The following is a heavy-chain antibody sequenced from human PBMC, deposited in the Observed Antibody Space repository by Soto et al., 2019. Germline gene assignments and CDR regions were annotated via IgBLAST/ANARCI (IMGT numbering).Heavy chain of an antibody. D-gene: IGHD6-6*01. V-gene: IGHV4-39*01. J-gene: IGHJ4*02. CDR3: ARQMGSIAARPY. CDR2: IYYSGST. CDR1: GVSISSSSYY. Sequence: SETLSLTCTVSGVSISSSSYYWGWIRQPPGKGLEWIGSIYYSGSTYYNPSLKSRVTISVDTSKNQFSLKLSSVTAADTAVYYCARQMGSIAARPYWGQGTLVTVSS.